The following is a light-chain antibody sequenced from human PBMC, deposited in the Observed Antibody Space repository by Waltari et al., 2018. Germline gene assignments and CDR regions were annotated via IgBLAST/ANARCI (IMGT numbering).Light chain of an antibody. CDR3: SSYTSTTTPFV. CDR2: DVN. V-gene: IGLV2-14*03. CDR1: SSDIGRYHY. Sequence: PGQSITISCTGTSSDIGRYHYVSWYQQHPGKALKLIIYDVNNRPSGISDRFSGSKSANTASLTISGLQVEDEADYFCSSYTSTTTPFVFGSGTKVTVL. J-gene: IGLJ1*01.